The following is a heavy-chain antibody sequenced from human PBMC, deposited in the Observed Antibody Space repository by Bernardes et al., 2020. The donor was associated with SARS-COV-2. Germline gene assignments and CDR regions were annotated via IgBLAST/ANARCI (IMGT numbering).Heavy chain of an antibody. Sequence: SETLSLTCTVSGGSISSYYWSWIRQPAGKGLEWIGRIYTSGSTNYNPSLKSRVTMSVDTSKNQFSLKLSSVTAADTAVYYCARENWNDDGEPGLTPDYYYGMDVWGQGTTVTVSS. CDR1: GGSISSYY. J-gene: IGHJ6*02. CDR2: IYTSGST. CDR3: ARENWNDDGEPGLTPDYYYGMDV. D-gene: IGHD1-1*01. V-gene: IGHV4-4*07.